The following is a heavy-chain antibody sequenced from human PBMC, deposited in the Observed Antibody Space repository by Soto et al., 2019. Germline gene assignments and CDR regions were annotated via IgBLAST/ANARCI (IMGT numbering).Heavy chain of an antibody. Sequence: SCKASGGTLSSYSIRWIRQAPGKGLEWVSYISRSGNTMYYGDYVKGRFTISRDNAENSVFLQMISLRAEDTAVYYCVREGRSSTSCNTGCAFDIWGQGTMVTVSS. CDR1: GGTLSSYS. CDR3: VREGRSSTSCNTGCAFDI. J-gene: IGHJ3*02. D-gene: IGHD2-2*02. CDR2: ISRSGNTM. V-gene: IGHV3-11*01.